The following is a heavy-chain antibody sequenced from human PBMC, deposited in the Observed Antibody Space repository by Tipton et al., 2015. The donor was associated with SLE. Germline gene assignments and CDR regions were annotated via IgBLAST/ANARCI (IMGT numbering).Heavy chain of an antibody. CDR2: IRSKGYGGTA. V-gene: IGHV3-49*04. Sequence: SLRLSCTASGFSFGDYALSWVRHAPGKGLEWVGFIRSKGYGGTAEYGGSVKDKFTISTDDSKSVAYLQMDSLRSMDTGVYYSISEESWGQGTQVSV. CDR3: ISEES. J-gene: IGHJ5*02. CDR1: GFSFGDYA.